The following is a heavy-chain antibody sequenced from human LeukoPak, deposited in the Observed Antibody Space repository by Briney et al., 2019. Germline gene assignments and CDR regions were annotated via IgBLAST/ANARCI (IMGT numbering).Heavy chain of an antibody. Sequence: ASVKVSCKASGYTFTGYYMHWVRQAPGQGLEWMGWINPNTGGTNYAQKFQGRVTITTDESTSTAYMELSSLRSEDTAVYYCARGSDDGFDGYYFDYWGQGTLVTVSS. CDR3: ARGSDDGFDGYYFDY. J-gene: IGHJ4*02. D-gene: IGHD4-17*01. CDR1: GYTFTGYY. V-gene: IGHV1-2*02. CDR2: INPNTGGT.